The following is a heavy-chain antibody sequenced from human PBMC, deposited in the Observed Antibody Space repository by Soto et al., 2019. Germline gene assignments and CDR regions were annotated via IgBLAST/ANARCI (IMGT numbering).Heavy chain of an antibody. Sequence: QMQLVQSGPEVKKPGTSVKVSCKASGFGFSNSAVQWVRQARGQRLEWIGWIVVGSGNTNYAQKFQERVTITRDMSAATAYMELSSLRSEDTAVYYCATDKGDSYGYGNYWGQGTLVTVSS. J-gene: IGHJ4*02. V-gene: IGHV1-58*01. CDR2: IVVGSGNT. CDR3: ATDKGDSYGYGNY. CDR1: GFGFSNSA. D-gene: IGHD5-18*01.